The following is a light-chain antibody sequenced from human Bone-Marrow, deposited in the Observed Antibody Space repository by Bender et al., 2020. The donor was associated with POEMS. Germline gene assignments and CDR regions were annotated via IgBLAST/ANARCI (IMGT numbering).Light chain of an antibody. V-gene: IGLV2-14*01. Sequence: QSALAQPASVSGSPGQSITISCTGTSSDVGTYNSVSWYQQLPGKAPKLMIYEVNDRPSGVSNRFSGSKSGNTASLTISGLQADDEADYYCNSYTTSGTVLFGGGTKLTVL. CDR3: NSYTTSGTVL. J-gene: IGLJ2*01. CDR2: EVN. CDR1: SSDVGTYNS.